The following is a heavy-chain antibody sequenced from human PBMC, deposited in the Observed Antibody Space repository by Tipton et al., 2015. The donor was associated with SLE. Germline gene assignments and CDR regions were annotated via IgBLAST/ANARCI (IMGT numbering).Heavy chain of an antibody. J-gene: IGHJ6*03. Sequence: SLRLSCVASGSGSSNYRNCVRPVPGKGLVWVLRLKTDDGYTSYADSVKGRFTISRDNAKNTLYLQMNSLRAEDTAVYYCARGATVTTQVDYYYMDVWGKGTTVTVSS. CDR2: LKTDDGYT. CDR1: GSGSSNYR. V-gene: IGHV3-74*01. D-gene: IGHD4-17*01. CDR3: ARGATVTTQVDYYYMDV.